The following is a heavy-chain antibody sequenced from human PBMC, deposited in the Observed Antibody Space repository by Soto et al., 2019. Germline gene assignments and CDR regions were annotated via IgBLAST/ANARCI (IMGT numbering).Heavy chain of an antibody. J-gene: IGHJ4*02. V-gene: IGHV4-30-4*01. CDR1: GGSISSGDYY. D-gene: IGHD6-19*01. CDR2: IYYSGST. Sequence: QVQLQESGPGLVKPSQTLSLTCTVSGGSISSGDYYWSWIRQPPEKGLEWIGYIYYSGSTYYNPSLKIRVTXPIXXSXHQFSLKLSSVTAADTAVYYCARLTPGYSSGWFIDYWGQGTLVTVSS. CDR3: ARLTPGYSSGWFIDY.